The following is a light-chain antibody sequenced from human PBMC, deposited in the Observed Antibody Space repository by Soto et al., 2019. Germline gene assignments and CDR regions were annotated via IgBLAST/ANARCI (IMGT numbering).Light chain of an antibody. CDR1: QSLHSNF. J-gene: IGKJ3*01. V-gene: IGKV3-20*01. Sequence: EIVLTQFPATLSLSPGERATLSCRASQSLHSNFLVWYQQKPGQAPRPWLSSASRRATGIPDRFSGSGSGTDVTLTISRLDPEDFAVYYCHQSGSSPRTFGPGTKV. CDR3: HQSGSSPRT. CDR2: SAS.